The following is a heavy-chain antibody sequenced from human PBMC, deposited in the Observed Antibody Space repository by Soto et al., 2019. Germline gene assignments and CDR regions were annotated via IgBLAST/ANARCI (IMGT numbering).Heavy chain of an antibody. Sequence: SVKVSCKASGGTFSSYAISWVRQAPGQGLEWMGGIIPIFGTANYAQKFQGRVTITADESTSTAYMELSSLRSEDTAVYYCATYYYDSSGYPTSDAFDIWGQGTMVTVSS. D-gene: IGHD3-22*01. CDR1: GGTFSSYA. V-gene: IGHV1-69*13. J-gene: IGHJ3*02. CDR3: ATYYYDSSGYPTSDAFDI. CDR2: IIPIFGTA.